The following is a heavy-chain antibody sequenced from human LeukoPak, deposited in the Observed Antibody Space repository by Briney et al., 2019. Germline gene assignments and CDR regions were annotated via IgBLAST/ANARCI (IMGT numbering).Heavy chain of an antibody. CDR3: ARGYYDSSGYGPVLDY. CDR2: IIPILGIA. Sequence: GSSVKVSCKASGGTFSSYAISWVRQAPGQGLEWMGRIIPILGIANYAQKFQGRVTITADKSTSTAYMELSSLRSEDTAVYYCARGYYDSSGYGPVLDYWGQGTLVTVSS. V-gene: IGHV1-69*04. D-gene: IGHD3-22*01. J-gene: IGHJ4*02. CDR1: GGTFSSYA.